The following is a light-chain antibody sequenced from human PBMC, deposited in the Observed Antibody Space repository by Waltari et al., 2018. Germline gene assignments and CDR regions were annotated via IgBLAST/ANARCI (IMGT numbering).Light chain of an antibody. V-gene: IGLV3-19*01. CDR2: GKN. CDR3: NSRDSNGNPFV. CDR1: SLRYYY. Sequence: SSELTQDPAVSVALGQTVRITCQGDSLRYYYDTWYRQKPGQATLLVMYGKNTRPSGIPDRFSGSYSGDTASLTITGAQAEDEADYYCNSRDSNGNPFVFGPATKVTGL. J-gene: IGLJ1*01.